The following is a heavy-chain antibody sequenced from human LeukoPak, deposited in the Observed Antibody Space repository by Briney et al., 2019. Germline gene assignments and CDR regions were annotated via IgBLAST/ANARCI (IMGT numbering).Heavy chain of an antibody. CDR3: TTDFDCGGDCYSYYYYGMDV. J-gene: IGHJ6*02. CDR2: IKSKTDGGTT. Sequence: NPGGSLRLSCAASGITFSNAWMSWVRQAPGKGLEWVGRIKSKTDGGTTDYAAPVKGRFTISRDDSKNTLYLQMNSLKTEDTAVYYCTTDFDCGGDCYSYYYYGMDVWGQGTTVTVSS. V-gene: IGHV3-15*01. D-gene: IGHD2-21*02. CDR1: GITFSNAW.